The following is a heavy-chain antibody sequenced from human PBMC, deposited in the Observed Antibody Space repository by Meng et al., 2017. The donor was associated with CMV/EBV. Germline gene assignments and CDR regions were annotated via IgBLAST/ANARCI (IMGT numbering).Heavy chain of an antibody. D-gene: IGHD3-3*01. Sequence: GGSLRLSCAASGFTFSSYAMSWVRQAPGKGLEWVSAISGSGGSTYYADSVKGRFTISRDNSKNTLYLQRNSLRAEDTAVYYCAKGVHDFLSGYYLYWGQGTLVTVSS. CDR3: AKGVHDFLSGYYLY. V-gene: IGHV3-23*01. J-gene: IGHJ4*02. CDR2: ISGSGGST. CDR1: GFTFSSYA.